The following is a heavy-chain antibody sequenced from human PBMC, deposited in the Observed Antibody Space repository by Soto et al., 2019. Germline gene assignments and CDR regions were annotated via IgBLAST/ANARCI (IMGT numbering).Heavy chain of an antibody. Sequence: PGGSLRLSCAASGFTFSSYAMSWVRQAPGKGLEWVSAISGSGGSTYYADSVKGRFTISRDNSKNTLYLQMNSLRAEDTAVYYCAKDCGVYCTNGVCYYYYGMDVWGQGTTVTVPS. CDR2: ISGSGGST. V-gene: IGHV3-23*01. J-gene: IGHJ6*02. D-gene: IGHD2-8*01. CDR1: GFTFSSYA. CDR3: AKDCGVYCTNGVCYYYYGMDV.